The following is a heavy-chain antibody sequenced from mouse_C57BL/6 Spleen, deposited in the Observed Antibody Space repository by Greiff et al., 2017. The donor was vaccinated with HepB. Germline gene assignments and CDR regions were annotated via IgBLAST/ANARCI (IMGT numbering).Heavy chain of an antibody. CDR2: IDPSDSYT. CDR1: GYTFTSYW. V-gene: IGHV1-69*01. D-gene: IGHD2-4*01. Sequence: QVQLQQPGAELVMPGASVKLSCKASGYTFTSYWMHWVKQRPGQGLEWIGEIDPSDSYTNYNQKFKGKSTLTVDKSSSTAYMQLSSLTSEDSAVYYCARSVYYDYDPYYFDYWGQGTTLTVSS. CDR3: ARSVYYDYDPYYFDY. J-gene: IGHJ2*01.